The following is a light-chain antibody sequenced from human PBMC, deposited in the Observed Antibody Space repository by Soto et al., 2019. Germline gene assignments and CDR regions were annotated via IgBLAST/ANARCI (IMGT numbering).Light chain of an antibody. V-gene: IGLV1-40*01. CDR1: SSNIGAGYD. CDR3: QSYDSSLSAYV. CDR2: GNS. Sequence: QPVLAQPPSVSGAPGQKVTISCTGSSSNIGAGYDLHWYQQLPGTAPKLLLYGNSNRPSGVPDRFFGSKSGTSASLAITGLQAEDEADYYCQSYDSSLSAYVFGTGTKLTVL. J-gene: IGLJ1*01.